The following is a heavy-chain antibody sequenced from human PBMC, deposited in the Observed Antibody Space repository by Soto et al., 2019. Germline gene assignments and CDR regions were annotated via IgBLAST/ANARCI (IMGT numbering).Heavy chain of an antibody. V-gene: IGHV4-59*11. CDR3: ARGNDWKSSTFDI. CDR2: VYYSGGT. J-gene: IGHJ3*02. D-gene: IGHD2-21*01. CDR1: GGSLTDHY. Sequence: GLVKPSETLSLTCTVAGGSLTDHYWNWFRQSPGKGLHWIGYVYYSGGTNYNPSLKSRVTMSVDTSKNQFSLNLRSVTAADTAVYYCARGNDWKSSTFDIWGQGTMVSVSS.